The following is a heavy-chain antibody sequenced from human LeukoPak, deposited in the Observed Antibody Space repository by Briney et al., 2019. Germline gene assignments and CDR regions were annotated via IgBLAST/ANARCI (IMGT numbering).Heavy chain of an antibody. D-gene: IGHD2-21*02. V-gene: IGHV3-66*01. Sequence: QSGGSLRLSCAASGFIVSRKYMSWVRQAPGKGLECVSVIYSGGTTYYADSVKGRFTISRDNSKSTLYLQMNSLRAEDTAVYYCARGSGGYSFDIWGQGTMVTVSS. J-gene: IGHJ3*02. CDR2: IYSGGTT. CDR3: ARGSGGYSFDI. CDR1: GFIVSRKY.